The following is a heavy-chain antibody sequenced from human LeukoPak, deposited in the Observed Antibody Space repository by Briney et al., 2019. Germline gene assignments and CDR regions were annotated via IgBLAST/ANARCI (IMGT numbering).Heavy chain of an antibody. D-gene: IGHD3-22*01. CDR3: ARASGYWLALIDY. Sequence: SETLSLTCTVSGGSISSSSYYWGWIRQPPGKGLEWIGSIYYSGSTYYNPSLKSRVTISVDTSKNQFSLKLSSVTAADTAVYYCARASGYWLALIDYWGQGTLVTVSS. CDR2: IYYSGST. V-gene: IGHV4-39*07. CDR1: GGSISSSSYY. J-gene: IGHJ4*02.